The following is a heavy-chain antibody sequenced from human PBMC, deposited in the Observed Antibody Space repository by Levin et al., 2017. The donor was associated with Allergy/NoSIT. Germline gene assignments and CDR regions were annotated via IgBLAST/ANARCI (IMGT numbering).Heavy chain of an antibody. J-gene: IGHJ4*02. V-gene: IGHV4-4*02. CDR3: ARGHPFVRGFYEGNYFDS. Sequence: GSLRLSCAVSGGSISSSNWWTWVRQPPGKGLEWIGEIYETGSTNYNPSLESRVTILLDKAKNQFSLKLSSVTAADTAVYYCARGHPFVRGFYEGNYFDSWGQGTLVTVSS. CDR1: GGSISSSNW. CDR2: IYETGST. D-gene: IGHD3-16*01.